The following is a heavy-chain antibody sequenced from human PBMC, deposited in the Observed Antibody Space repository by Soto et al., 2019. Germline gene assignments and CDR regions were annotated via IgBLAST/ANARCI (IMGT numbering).Heavy chain of an antibody. CDR2: IIPIFGTA. V-gene: IGHV1-69*13. CDR3: AAIVESYYYYGMDC. CDR1: GGTFSSYA. J-gene: IGHJ6*02. D-gene: IGHD2-21*01. Sequence: ASVKVSCKASGGTFSSYAISWVRQAPGQGLEWMGGIIPIFGTANYAQKFQGRVTITADESTSTAYMELSSLRSEDTAVYYCAAIVESYYYYGMDCWGQGTTVTVSS.